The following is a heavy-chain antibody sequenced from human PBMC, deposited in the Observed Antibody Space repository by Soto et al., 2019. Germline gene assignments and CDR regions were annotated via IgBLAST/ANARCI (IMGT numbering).Heavy chain of an antibody. CDR1: GGSISRYF. V-gene: IGHV4-59*01. Sequence: QVQLQESGPGLVRPSETLSLTCTVSGGSISRYFWSWIRQSPGKGLEWIGYIFYTGSTTYNPSLRSRVIISIDTSKYQFSLKLSSLTAAVTAVYYCAHFSDLEWFDRWGQGNLVNVSS. D-gene: IGHD2-21*01. CDR2: IFYTGST. J-gene: IGHJ5*02. CDR3: AHFSDLEWFDR.